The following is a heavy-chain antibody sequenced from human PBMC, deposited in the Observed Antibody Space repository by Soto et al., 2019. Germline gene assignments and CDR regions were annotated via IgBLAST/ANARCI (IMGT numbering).Heavy chain of an antibody. J-gene: IGHJ6*03. D-gene: IGHD3-10*01. CDR3: ARDRLLWFGEKDWDYYYMDV. V-gene: IGHV3-21*01. CDR2: ISSSSSYI. Sequence: GGSLRLSCAASGFTFSSYSMNCVRQAPGKGLEWVSSISSSSSYIYYADSVKGRFTISRDNAKNSLYLQMNSLRAEDTAVYYCARDRLLWFGEKDWDYYYMDVWGKGTTVTVSS. CDR1: GFTFSSYS.